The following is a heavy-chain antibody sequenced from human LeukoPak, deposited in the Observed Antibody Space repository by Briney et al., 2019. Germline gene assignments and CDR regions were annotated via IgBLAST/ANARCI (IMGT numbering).Heavy chain of an antibody. J-gene: IGHJ4*02. CDR1: GDSFSSKSAA. V-gene: IGHV6-1*01. Sequence: SQTLSLTCAISGDSFSSKSAAWNWIRQSPSRGLEWLGRTYYRSKWYYEYAVSVKSRISINPDTSKSQFSLQLNSVTPEDTAVYYCARSGAYFDYWGQGTLVTVSS. D-gene: IGHD3-10*01. CDR3: ARSGAYFDY. CDR2: TYYRSKWYY.